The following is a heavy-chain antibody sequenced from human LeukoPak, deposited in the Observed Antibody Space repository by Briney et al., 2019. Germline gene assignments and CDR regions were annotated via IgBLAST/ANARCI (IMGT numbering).Heavy chain of an antibody. J-gene: IGHJ3*02. Sequence: GGSLRLSCAASGFTFSSYAMSWVRQAPGKGLEWVSAISGSGGSTYYADSVKGRFTISRDNSKNTLYLQMNSLRAEDTAVYYCAREGDLYGSGSYYNDAFDIWGQGTMVTVSS. D-gene: IGHD3-10*01. CDR3: AREGDLYGSGSYYNDAFDI. CDR2: ISGSGGST. CDR1: GFTFSSYA. V-gene: IGHV3-23*01.